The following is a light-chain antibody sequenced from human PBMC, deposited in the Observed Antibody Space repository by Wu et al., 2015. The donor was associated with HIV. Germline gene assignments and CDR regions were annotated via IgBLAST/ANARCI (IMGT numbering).Light chain of an antibody. CDR3: QQYNSHPGT. J-gene: IGKJ2*01. Sequence: DIQMTQSPSTLSASVGDRATITCRASQSVSNWLAWYQQKPGKAPNLLIYKASRLQSGVPSRFSGSGSGTEFTLTISSLQPEDFAIYFCQQYNSHPGTFGQGTKLEIK. V-gene: IGKV1-5*03. CDR2: KAS. CDR1: QSVSNW.